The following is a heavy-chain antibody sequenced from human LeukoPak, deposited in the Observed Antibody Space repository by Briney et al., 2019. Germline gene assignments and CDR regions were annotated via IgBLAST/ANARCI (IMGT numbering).Heavy chain of an antibody. CDR1: GFTFSNYW. CDR2: INGDGSST. Sequence: EGSLRLSCAASGFTFSNYWMHWVRQTPGKGLVWVSRINGDGSSTTYADSVKGRFTISRDNAKNTLYLQMNSLRAEDTAVYYCARVTQKVTTLSWVARSGNNWFDPWGQGTLVTVSS. CDR3: ARVTQKVTTLSWVARSGNNWFDP. V-gene: IGHV3-74*01. D-gene: IGHD4-17*01. J-gene: IGHJ5*02.